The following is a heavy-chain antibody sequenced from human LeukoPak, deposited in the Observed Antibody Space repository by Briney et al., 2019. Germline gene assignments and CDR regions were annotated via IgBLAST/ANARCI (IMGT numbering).Heavy chain of an antibody. CDR3: ARSQSGACFDY. Sequence: GGSLRLSCAASGFTFSTYWMHWVRQAPGKGLVWVSRIGSGGTDTNYADSVKGRFTISRDNAKNTLYLQMSSLRAEDTAIYYCARSQSGACFDYWGQGTPVTVSS. D-gene: IGHD1-26*01. CDR1: GFTFSTYW. V-gene: IGHV3-74*01. J-gene: IGHJ4*02. CDR2: IGSGGTDT.